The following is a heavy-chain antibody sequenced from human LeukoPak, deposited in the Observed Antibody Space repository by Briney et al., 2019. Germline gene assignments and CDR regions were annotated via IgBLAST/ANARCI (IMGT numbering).Heavy chain of an antibody. CDR1: GFTFSSYA. J-gene: IGHJ3*02. V-gene: IGHV3-23*01. D-gene: IGHD3-10*01. CDR2: ISGSGGST. CDR3: AILTMVRGPKWDDAFDI. Sequence: PGGSLRLSCAASGFTFSSYAMSWVRQAPGKGLEWVSAISGSGGSTYYADSVKGRFTISRDNSKNTLYLQMNSLRAEDTAVYYCAILTMVRGPKWDDAFDIWGQGTMVTVSS.